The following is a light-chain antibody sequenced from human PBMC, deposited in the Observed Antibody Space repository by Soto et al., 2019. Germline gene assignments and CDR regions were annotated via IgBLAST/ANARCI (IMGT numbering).Light chain of an antibody. CDR3: QQFGLSPT. J-gene: IGKJ4*01. Sequence: EIVLTQSPGTLSLSPGDRATLSCRASQTISSTFLAWYRQKPGQAPRLLIYGASSRATGIPDRLSGSGSGTDFTLTITRLEPEDFAVYYCQQFGLSPTFGGGTKVDIK. CDR1: QTISSTF. V-gene: IGKV3-20*01. CDR2: GAS.